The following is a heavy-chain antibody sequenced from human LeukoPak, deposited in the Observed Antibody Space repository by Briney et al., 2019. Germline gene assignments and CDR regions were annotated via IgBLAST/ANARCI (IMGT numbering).Heavy chain of an antibody. V-gene: IGHV4-39*01. CDR3: ASRMGGYGTAPYDFWSYSWRPAGY. Sequence: SETLSLTCTVSGGSISSYYWGWIRQPPGKGLEWIGSIYYSGSTYYNPSLKSRVTISVDTSKNQFSLKLSSVTAADTAVYYCASRMGGYGTAPYDFWSYSWRPAGYWGQGTLVTVSS. CDR2: IYYSGST. D-gene: IGHD3-3*01. CDR1: GGSISSYY. J-gene: IGHJ4*02.